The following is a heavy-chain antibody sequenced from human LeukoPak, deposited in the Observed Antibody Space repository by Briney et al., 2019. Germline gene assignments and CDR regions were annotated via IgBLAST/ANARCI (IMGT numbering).Heavy chain of an antibody. CDR2: IIPIFGTA. Sequence: GASVKVSCKASGYPFTSYAISWVRQAPGQGLEWMGGIIPIFGTANYAQKFQGRVTITADESTSTAYMELSSLRSEDTAVYYCARIHQPSYYDISTGYNWFDPWGQGTLVTVSS. J-gene: IGHJ5*02. CDR3: ARIHQPSYYDISTGYNWFDP. V-gene: IGHV1-69*13. CDR1: GYPFTSYA. D-gene: IGHD3-9*01.